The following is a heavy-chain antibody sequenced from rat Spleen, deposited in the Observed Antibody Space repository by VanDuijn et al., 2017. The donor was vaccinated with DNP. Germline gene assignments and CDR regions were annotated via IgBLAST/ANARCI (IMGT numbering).Heavy chain of an antibody. CDR3: TTDPLYGGYSGRDY. Sequence: EVQLVESGGDLVQPGRSLKLSCVASGFTFNNYWMTWIRQVPGKGLEWVASITSSGGTTYYPDSVRGRFTISRDNAKNTLYVQMNSLRSEDTATYYCTTDPLYGGYSGRDYWGQGVMVTVSS. D-gene: IGHD1-11*01. V-gene: IGHV5-31*01. CDR2: ITSSGGTT. CDR1: GFTFNNYW. J-gene: IGHJ2*01.